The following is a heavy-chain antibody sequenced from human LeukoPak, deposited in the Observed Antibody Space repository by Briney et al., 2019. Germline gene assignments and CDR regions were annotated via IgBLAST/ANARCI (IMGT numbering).Heavy chain of an antibody. CDR1: GGSMIGYY. CDR2: IHTSGTT. D-gene: IGHD3-16*01. CDR3: ARGDYYDGGGRNWFDP. Sequence: SETLSLTCTVSGGSMIGYYWSFVRQSAGKGLEWMGRIHTSGTTFFNPSLKGRITMSVDTSQNQFSLRLSSVTAADTAVYFCARGDYYDGGGRNWFDPWGQGTLVTVSS. J-gene: IGHJ5*02. V-gene: IGHV4-4*07.